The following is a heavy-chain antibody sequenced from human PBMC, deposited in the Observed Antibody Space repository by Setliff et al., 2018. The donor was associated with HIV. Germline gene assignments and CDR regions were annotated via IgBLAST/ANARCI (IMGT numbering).Heavy chain of an antibody. V-gene: IGHV1-2*02. D-gene: IGHD6-6*01. J-gene: IGHJ4*02. Sequence: ASVKVSCKASGYIFTDYFIHWVRQAPGQGLEWMGWISPQNGDRKIPQRFRGRVTRTRDTSISTAYMELTGLTSDDTAVYFCARQLSTSLDHWGQGTPVTVSS. CDR2: ISPQNGDR. CDR1: GYIFTDYF. CDR3: ARQLSTSLDH.